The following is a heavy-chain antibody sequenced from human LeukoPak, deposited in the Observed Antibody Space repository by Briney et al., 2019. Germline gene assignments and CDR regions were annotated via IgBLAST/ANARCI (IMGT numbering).Heavy chain of an antibody. CDR2: IIPIFGTA. V-gene: IGHV1-69*06. Sequence: GASVTVSCKASGYTFTGYYMHWVRQAPGQGLEWMGGIIPIFGTANYAQKFQGRVTITADKSTSTAYMELSSLRSEDTAVYYCARAGNYFDYWGQGTLVTVSS. CDR1: GYTFTGYY. J-gene: IGHJ4*02. CDR3: ARAGNYFDY. D-gene: IGHD1-1*01.